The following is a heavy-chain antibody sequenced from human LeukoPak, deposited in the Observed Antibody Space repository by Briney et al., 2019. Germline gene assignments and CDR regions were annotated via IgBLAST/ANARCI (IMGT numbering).Heavy chain of an antibody. D-gene: IGHD3-22*01. CDR2: ISSSGSTI. CDR3: ARSVRDYYDSSGYYYVDY. CDR1: GFTFSNYG. J-gene: IGHJ4*02. V-gene: IGHV3-48*04. Sequence: PEGSLRLSCAASGFTFSNYGMHWVRQAPGKGLEWVSYISSSGSTIYYADSVKGRFTISRDNAKNSLYLQMNSLRAEDTAVYYCARSVRDYYDSSGYYYVDYWGQGTLVTVSS.